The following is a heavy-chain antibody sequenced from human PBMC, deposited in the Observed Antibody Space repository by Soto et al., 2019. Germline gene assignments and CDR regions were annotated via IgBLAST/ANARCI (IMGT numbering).Heavy chain of an antibody. Sequence: SETLSLTCTVSGGSISSYYWSWIRQPPGKGLEWIGYIYYSGSTNYNPSLKSRVTISVDTSKNQFSLKLSSVTAADTAVYYCARSDCSGGSCYSDYWGQGTLVTVSS. CDR3: ARSDCSGGSCYSDY. CDR1: GGSISSYY. CDR2: IYYSGST. D-gene: IGHD2-15*01. J-gene: IGHJ4*02. V-gene: IGHV4-59*08.